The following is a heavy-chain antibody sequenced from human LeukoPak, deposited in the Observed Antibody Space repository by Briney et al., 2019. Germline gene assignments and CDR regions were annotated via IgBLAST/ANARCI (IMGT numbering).Heavy chain of an antibody. J-gene: IGHJ5*02. Sequence: PSETLSLTCAVSGGSISSGGYSWSWIRQPPGKGLEWIGYIYHSRSTYYNPSLKSRVTISVDRSKNQFPLKLSSVTAADTAVYYCARGGDYAWFDPWGQGTLVTVSS. CDR1: GGSISSGGYS. CDR2: IYHSRST. V-gene: IGHV4-30-2*01. D-gene: IGHD4-17*01. CDR3: ARGGDYAWFDP.